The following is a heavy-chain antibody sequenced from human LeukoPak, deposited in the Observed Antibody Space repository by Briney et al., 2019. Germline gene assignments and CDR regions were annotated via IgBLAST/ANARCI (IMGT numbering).Heavy chain of an antibody. Sequence: SQTLSLTCAVSGGSISSGGYSWSWIRQPPGKGLEWIGYIFHSGSTYYNPSLKGRVTISVDRSKTQFSLKLNSVTAADTAVYYCARGPDCSSTSCYESWFDPWGQGTLVTVSS. CDR2: IFHSGST. CDR3: ARGPDCSSTSCYESWFDP. J-gene: IGHJ5*02. D-gene: IGHD2-2*01. V-gene: IGHV4-30-2*01. CDR1: GGSISSGGYS.